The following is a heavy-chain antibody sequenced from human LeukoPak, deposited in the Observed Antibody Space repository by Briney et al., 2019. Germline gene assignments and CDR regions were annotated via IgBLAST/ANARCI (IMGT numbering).Heavy chain of an antibody. Sequence: QPGGSLRLSCAASGFTFSSYGMHWVRQAPGKGLEWVAVIWYDGSNKYYADSVKGRFTISRDNSKNTLYLQMNSLRAEDTAVYYCARDYDGSGYPYYYGMDVWGQGTTVTVSS. V-gene: IGHV3-33*01. CDR1: GFTFSSYG. CDR2: IWYDGSNK. CDR3: ARDYDGSGYPYYYGMDV. D-gene: IGHD3-22*01. J-gene: IGHJ6*02.